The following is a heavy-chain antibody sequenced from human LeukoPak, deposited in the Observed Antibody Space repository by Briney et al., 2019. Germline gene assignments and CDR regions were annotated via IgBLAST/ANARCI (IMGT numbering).Heavy chain of an antibody. CDR3: ARSPLEGGSYWGYPKQYFFDY. J-gene: IGHJ4*02. D-gene: IGHD1-26*01. Sequence: SVKVSCKASGYTFTSYDINWVRQAPGQGLEWMGGIIPIFGTANYAQKFQGRVTITADESTSTAYMELSSLRSEDTAVYYCARSPLEGGSYWGYPKQYFFDYWGQGTLVTVSS. CDR2: IIPIFGTA. V-gene: IGHV1-69*13. CDR1: GYTFTSYD.